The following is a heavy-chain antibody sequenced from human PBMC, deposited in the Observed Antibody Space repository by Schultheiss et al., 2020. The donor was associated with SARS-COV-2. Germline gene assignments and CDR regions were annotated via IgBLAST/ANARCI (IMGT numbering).Heavy chain of an antibody. Sequence: SETLSLTCTVSGGSISSYYWGWIRQPPGKGLEWIGSIYYSGSTYYNPSLKSRVTISVDTSKNQFSLKLSSVTAADTAVYYCARQPVRGVIRWFDPWGQGTLVTVSS. D-gene: IGHD3-10*01. CDR2: IYYSGST. CDR1: GGSISSYY. J-gene: IGHJ5*02. CDR3: ARQPVRGVIRWFDP. V-gene: IGHV4-39*01.